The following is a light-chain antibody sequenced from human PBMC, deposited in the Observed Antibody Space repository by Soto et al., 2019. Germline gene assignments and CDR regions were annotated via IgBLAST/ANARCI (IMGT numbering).Light chain of an antibody. J-gene: IGKJ1*01. CDR1: QSVSTN. V-gene: IGKV3D-15*01. CDR2: GAS. Sequence: EIVMTQSPATLSVSPGASATLSCRASQSVSTNLAWYQQKPGQVPRVLIFGASSRATGIPDRFSGSGSGTEFTLTISSLQSEDFAVYYCQQCNDWWTFGQGTKVDIK. CDR3: QQCNDWWT.